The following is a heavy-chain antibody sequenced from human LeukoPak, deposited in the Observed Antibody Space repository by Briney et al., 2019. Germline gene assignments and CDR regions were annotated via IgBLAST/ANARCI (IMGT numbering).Heavy chain of an antibody. CDR1: GGSISSGDYY. Sequence: SETLSLTCTVSGGSISSGDYYWSWIRQPPGTGLEWIGYIYYSGSTYYNPSLKSRVTISVDTSKNQFSLKLSSVTAADTAVYYCARVGSSTSRYYFDYWGQGTLVTVSS. CDR3: ARVGSSTSRYYFDY. V-gene: IGHV4-30-4*01. D-gene: IGHD2-2*01. J-gene: IGHJ4*02. CDR2: IYYSGST.